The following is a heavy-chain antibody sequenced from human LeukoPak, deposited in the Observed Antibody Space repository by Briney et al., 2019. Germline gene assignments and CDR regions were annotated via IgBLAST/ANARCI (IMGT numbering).Heavy chain of an antibody. V-gene: IGHV3-11*01. CDR2: ISSSGSTI. CDR1: GFTFSDYY. CDR3: ARALYDFWSGFDYGMDV. Sequence: GGSLRLSCAASGFTFSDYYMSWIRQAPGKGLEWVSYISSSGSTIYYADSVKGRFTISRDNAKNSLYLQMNSLRAEDTAVCYCARALYDFWSGFDYGMDVWGQGTTVTVSS. J-gene: IGHJ6*02. D-gene: IGHD3-3*01.